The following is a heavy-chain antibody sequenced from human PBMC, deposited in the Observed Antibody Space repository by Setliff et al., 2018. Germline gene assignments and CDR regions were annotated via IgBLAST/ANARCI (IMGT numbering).Heavy chain of an antibody. CDR3: AKGRGEMDS. CDR2: IYYSGST. D-gene: IGHD3-10*01. J-gene: IGHJ4*02. V-gene: IGHV4-59*01. CDR1: GDSMSFSY. Sequence: SETLSLTCSVSGDSMSFSYWSWIRQPPGKGLEWIGYIYYSGSTDSHPSLKSRVSISIDTSKNQFPLNVRSVTAADTAIYYCAKGRGEMDSWGQGILVTVSS.